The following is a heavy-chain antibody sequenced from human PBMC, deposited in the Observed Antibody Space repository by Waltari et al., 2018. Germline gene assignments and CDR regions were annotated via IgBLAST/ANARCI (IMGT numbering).Heavy chain of an antibody. D-gene: IGHD3-9*01. Sequence: EVQLEESGGGVVQPGGSLRLSCAASGFTFDDFAIHLVRQDPGKGLGWVLLITWEGRRTYYADSVKCRFAISRDNGKDFLYLQMNSLRPEDTALYYCVKEAAGYDSLIANGLDVWGQGTTVTVSS. CDR1: GFTFDDFA. CDR3: VKEAAGYDSLIANGLDV. V-gene: IGHV3-43D*04. CDR2: ITWEGRRT. J-gene: IGHJ6*02.